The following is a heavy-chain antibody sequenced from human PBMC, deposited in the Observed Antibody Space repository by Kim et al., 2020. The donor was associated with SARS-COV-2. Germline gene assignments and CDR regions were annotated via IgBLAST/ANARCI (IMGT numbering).Heavy chain of an antibody. V-gene: IGHV5-10-1*01. D-gene: IGHD4-17*01. CDR3: AILPASNGDEFDY. J-gene: IGHJ4*02. Sequence: YRPSFQGHVTISADKSISTAYLQWSSLKASDTARYYCAILPASNGDEFDYWGQGTLVTVSS.